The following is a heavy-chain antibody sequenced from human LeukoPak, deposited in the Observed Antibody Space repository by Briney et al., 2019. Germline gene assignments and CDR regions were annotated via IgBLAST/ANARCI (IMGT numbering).Heavy chain of an antibody. D-gene: IGHD5-18*01. CDR1: GFTFSNYW. Sequence: GGSLRLSCAASGFTFSNYWINWVRQAPGKGLEWVANIKQDGSETYCVDSVKGRFTISRDNAKNSLYLQMNSLRGEDTAVYYCARGGSGYSYGKIDSWGQGILVTVSS. CDR3: ARGGSGYSYGKIDS. CDR2: IKQDGSET. J-gene: IGHJ4*02. V-gene: IGHV3-7*01.